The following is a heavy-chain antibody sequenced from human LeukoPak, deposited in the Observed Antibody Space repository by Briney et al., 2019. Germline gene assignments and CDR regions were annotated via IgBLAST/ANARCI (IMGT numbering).Heavy chain of an antibody. V-gene: IGHV1-18*01. D-gene: IGHD6-19*01. J-gene: IGHJ3*01. CDR3: ARGGSSGWYGVGAFDV. CDR2: INPYNGNI. Sequence: AASVRVSFKTSGYTFIDYGITWVRPAPGQGLEWIGWINPYNGNINSAQKLQGRVIMTTDTSTTTAHMELMSLTSDDTAVYYCARGGSSGWYGVGAFDVWSQGTMVIVSS. CDR1: GYTFIDYG.